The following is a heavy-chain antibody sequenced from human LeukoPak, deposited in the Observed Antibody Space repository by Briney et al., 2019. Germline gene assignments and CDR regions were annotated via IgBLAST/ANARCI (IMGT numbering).Heavy chain of an antibody. D-gene: IGHD5-18*01. Sequence: GGSLRLSCAASGFSFSSSGMHWVRQAPGKGLDWVAFIRNDGNKYNYAESVKGRFTISRDNSKNTLYLQMDSLSAEDTAVYYCVKVDTWGQGTLVTVSS. CDR2: IRNDGNKY. CDR1: GFSFSSSG. J-gene: IGHJ4*02. CDR3: VKVDT. V-gene: IGHV3-30*02.